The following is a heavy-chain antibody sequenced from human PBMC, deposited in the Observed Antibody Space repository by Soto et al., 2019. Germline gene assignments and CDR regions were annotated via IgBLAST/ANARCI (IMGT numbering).Heavy chain of an antibody. J-gene: IGHJ4*02. D-gene: IGHD4-17*01. CDR3: ARNDYGDYGPYFDY. Sequence: SETLSLTCAVSGGSISSGGYSWSWIRQPPGKGLEWIGYIYHSGSTYYNPSLKSRVTISVDRSKNQFSLKLSSVTAADTAVHYCARNDYGDYGPYFDYWGQGTLVTVSS. CDR1: GGSISSGGYS. V-gene: IGHV4-30-2*01. CDR2: IYHSGST.